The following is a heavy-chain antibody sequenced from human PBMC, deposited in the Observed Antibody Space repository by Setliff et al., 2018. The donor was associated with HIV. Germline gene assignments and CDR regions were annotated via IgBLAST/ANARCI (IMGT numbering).Heavy chain of an antibody. CDR2: ISSSSSAI. CDR1: GFTFSSYS. V-gene: IGHV3-48*01. Sequence: GGSLRLSCAASGFTFSSYSMNWVRQAPGKWLEWISYISSSSSAIYYADSVKCRFTISRDNAKNSLYLQMNSLRAEDTAVYYCAKHECSGGCYYYMDVWGKGIMVTVSS. J-gene: IGHJ6*03. CDR3: AKHECSGGCYYYMDV. D-gene: IGHD2-15*01.